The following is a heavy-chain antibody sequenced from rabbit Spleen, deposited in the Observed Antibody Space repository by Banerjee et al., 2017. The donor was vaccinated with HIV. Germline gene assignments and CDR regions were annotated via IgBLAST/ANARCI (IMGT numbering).Heavy chain of an antibody. J-gene: IGHJ6*01. D-gene: IGHD1-1*01. Sequence: QSLEESGGDLVQPGASLTLTCTASGLDFSSSYWISWVRQAPGKGLEWIADIYTGSSGSTYYATWAKGRFTCSKTSSTTVTLQMTSLTVADTATYFCARDTSSSFSSYGMDLWGPGTLVTVS. CDR2: IYTGSSGST. V-gene: IGHV1S40*01. CDR3: ARDTSSSFSSYGMDL. CDR1: GLDFSSSYW.